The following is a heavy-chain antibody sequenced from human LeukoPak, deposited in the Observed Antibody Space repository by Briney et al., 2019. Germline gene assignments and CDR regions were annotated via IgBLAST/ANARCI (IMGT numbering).Heavy chain of an antibody. Sequence: SETLCLTCSVSGGTVSSYYWTWIRQPAGKGLEWIGRIYPSGTTHYNPSLKSRVTMAVDTSKNQLSLKVTSVTAADTAVYYCVDDFGDWGQGTRVTVSS. CDR3: VDDFGD. J-gene: IGHJ4*02. D-gene: IGHD4-17*01. CDR1: GGTVSSYY. CDR2: IYPSGTT. V-gene: IGHV4-4*07.